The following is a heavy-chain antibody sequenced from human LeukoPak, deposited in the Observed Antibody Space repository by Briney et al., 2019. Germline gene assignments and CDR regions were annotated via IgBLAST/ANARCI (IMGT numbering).Heavy chain of an antibody. CDR3: ARDFSEAFDV. Sequence: PGGSLRLSCAASGFTFSSVWMSWVRQAPGTGLEWVANIKQDGSEKYYVDSVKGRFTISRDNAKNSLYLQMNSLRAEDTALYYCARDFSEAFDVWGQGTMVTVSS. D-gene: IGHD3-3*01. J-gene: IGHJ3*01. CDR2: IKQDGSEK. CDR1: GFTFSSVW. V-gene: IGHV3-7*01.